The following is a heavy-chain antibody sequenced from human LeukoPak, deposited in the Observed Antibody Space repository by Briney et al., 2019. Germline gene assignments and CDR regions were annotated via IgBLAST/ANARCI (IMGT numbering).Heavy chain of an antibody. V-gene: IGHV3-20*04. CDR3: ARDRGYCSSTSCPLDY. D-gene: IGHD2-2*01. CDR1: GFTFDDYG. CDR2: INWNGGST. J-gene: IGHJ4*02. Sequence: GSLRLSCAASGFTFDDYGMSWVRQAPGKGLEWGSGINWNGGSTGYAESVKGRFTISRDNAKNSLYLQVNSLRPEDTALYYCARDRGYCSSTSCPLDYWGQGTLVTVSS.